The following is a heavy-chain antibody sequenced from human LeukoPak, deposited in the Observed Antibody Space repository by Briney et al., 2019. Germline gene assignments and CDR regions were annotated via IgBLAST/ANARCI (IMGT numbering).Heavy chain of an antibody. CDR1: GYTFTSYD. J-gene: IGHJ4*02. CDR3: ARGHLIQTYGDSRFDY. CDR2: MNPNRGNT. V-gene: IGHV1-8*01. Sequence: ASVKVSCKASGYTFTSYDINWVPQATGQGLECMRRMNPNRGNTGYAQKFQGRVTMTRNTSISTAYMELSSLRSEDTAVYYCARGHLIQTYGDSRFDYWGQGTLVTVSS. D-gene: IGHD4-17*01.